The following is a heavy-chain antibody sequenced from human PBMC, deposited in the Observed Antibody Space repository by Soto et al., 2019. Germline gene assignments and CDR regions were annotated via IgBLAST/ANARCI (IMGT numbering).Heavy chain of an antibody. V-gene: IGHV1-69*12. CDR2: IIPVFGTA. CDR1: GGSLSNYG. D-gene: IGHD4-17*01. J-gene: IGHJ6*02. Sequence: QVQLVQSGAEVKKPGSSVKVSCKASGGSLSNYGISWVRQAPGQGLEWMGGIIPVFGTANYAQKFQGRVTITADESTSIVYMDVTSLTSEDTAVYYCARGDATKIVVTTYYGMDVWGQVTTVTVSS. CDR3: ARGDATKIVVTTYYGMDV.